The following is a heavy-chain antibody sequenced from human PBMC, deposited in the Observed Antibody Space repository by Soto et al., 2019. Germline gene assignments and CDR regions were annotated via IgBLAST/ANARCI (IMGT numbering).Heavy chain of an antibody. V-gene: IGHV4-39*07. CDR1: GGSISSSSYY. CDR3: ARVPSP. CDR2: IYHSGST. J-gene: IGHJ5*02. Sequence: SETLSLTCTASGGSISSSSYYWGWIRQPPGKGLEWIGYIYHSGSTYYNPSLKSRVTISVDRSKNQFSLKLSSVTAADTAVYYCARVPSPSGQGTLVIVSS.